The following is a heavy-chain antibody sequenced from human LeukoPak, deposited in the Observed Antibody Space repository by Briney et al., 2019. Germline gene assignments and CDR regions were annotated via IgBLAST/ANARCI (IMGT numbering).Heavy chain of an antibody. J-gene: IGHJ4*02. Sequence: GGSLRLSCAASGFTFSSYWMNWVRQAPGKGLEWVANIKQNGREKYYVDSVKGRFTVSRDNAKNSLYLQMNSLRAEDTAVYYCARDLDPSSSPFPYYFDYWGQGTLVTVSS. D-gene: IGHD6-6*01. CDR3: ARDLDPSSSPFPYYFDY. V-gene: IGHV3-7*01. CDR1: GFTFSSYW. CDR2: IKQNGREK.